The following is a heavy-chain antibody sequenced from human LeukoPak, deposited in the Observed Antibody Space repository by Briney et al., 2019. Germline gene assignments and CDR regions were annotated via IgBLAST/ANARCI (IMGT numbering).Heavy chain of an antibody. Sequence: SETLSLTCAVYGGSFSGYYWSWVRQPPGKGLEWIGEINHSVSTNYNPSLKSRVTISVDTSKNQFSLKLSSVTAADTAVYYGSRASWWQQLFDYWGQGTLVTVSS. CDR3: SRASWWQQLFDY. CDR1: GGSFSGYY. CDR2: INHSVST. D-gene: IGHD6-13*01. J-gene: IGHJ4*02. V-gene: IGHV4-34*01.